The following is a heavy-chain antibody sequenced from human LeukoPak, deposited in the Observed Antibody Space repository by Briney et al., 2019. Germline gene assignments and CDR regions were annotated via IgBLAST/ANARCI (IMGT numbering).Heavy chain of an antibody. Sequence: GRSLRLSCAASGLTFSTYGMHWVRQAPGKGLEWVAVIWYDGSNKYYADSVKGRFTISRDNSKNTLYLQMDSLRAEDTAVYYCAKDRLGLIWYFDYWGQGTLVTVSS. V-gene: IGHV3-33*06. CDR1: GLTFSTYG. CDR3: AKDRLGLIWYFDY. CDR2: IWYDGSNK. J-gene: IGHJ4*02. D-gene: IGHD3-10*01.